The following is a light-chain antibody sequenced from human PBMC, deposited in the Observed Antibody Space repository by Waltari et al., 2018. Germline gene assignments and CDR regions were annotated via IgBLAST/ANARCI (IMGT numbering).Light chain of an antibody. J-gene: IGLJ1*01. CDR1: SSDVGGYNY. CDR2: DVT. CDR3: SSYTSISGLNV. Sequence: QSALTHPASVSGSPGQSITISCTGTSSDVGGYNYVSWYQQHPGKAPKLMIYDVTNRPSGVSNRFSGSKSGNMASLTISGLQAEDEADYYCSSYTSISGLNVFGTGTKVTVL. V-gene: IGLV2-14*01.